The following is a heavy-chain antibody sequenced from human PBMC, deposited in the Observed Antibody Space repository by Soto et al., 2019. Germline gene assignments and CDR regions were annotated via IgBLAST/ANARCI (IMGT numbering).Heavy chain of an antibody. V-gene: IGHV3-74*01. J-gene: IGHJ4*02. Sequence: EVQLVESGGGLVQPGVSLRLSCAASGFTFSSYWMHWVRQAPGKGLVWVSRINSDGSTTSYADSVKGRFTISRDNAKNTLYLQMNSLRAEDTAVYYCASIVGATNFDYWGQGTLVTVSS. D-gene: IGHD1-26*01. CDR2: INSDGSTT. CDR3: ASIVGATNFDY. CDR1: GFTFSSYW.